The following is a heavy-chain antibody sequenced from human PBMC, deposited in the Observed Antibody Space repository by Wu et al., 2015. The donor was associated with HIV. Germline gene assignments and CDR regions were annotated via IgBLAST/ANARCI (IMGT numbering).Heavy chain of an antibody. Sequence: LEWMGGIIPIFGTANYAQKFQGRVTITTDESTSTAYMELSSLRSEDTAVYYCAREDCSGGSCYSGYYYYGMDVWGQGTTVTVSS. CDR3: AREDCSGGSCYSGYYYYGMDV. V-gene: IGHV1-69*05. CDR2: IIPIFGTA. J-gene: IGHJ6*02. D-gene: IGHD2-15*01.